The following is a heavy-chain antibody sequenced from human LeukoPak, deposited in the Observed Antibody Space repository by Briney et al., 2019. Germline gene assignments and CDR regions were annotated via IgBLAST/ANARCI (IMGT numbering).Heavy chain of an antibody. D-gene: IGHD4-17*01. CDR2: IIPIFGTA. J-gene: IGHJ6*02. Sequence: PVKVSCKASGGTFSSYAISWVRQAPGQGLEWMGGIIPIFGTANYAQKFQGRVTITADESTSTAYMELSSLRSEDTAVYYCARGLSYGDRYGMDVWGQGTTVTVSS. CDR1: GGTFSSYA. CDR3: ARGLSYGDRYGMDV. V-gene: IGHV1-69*13.